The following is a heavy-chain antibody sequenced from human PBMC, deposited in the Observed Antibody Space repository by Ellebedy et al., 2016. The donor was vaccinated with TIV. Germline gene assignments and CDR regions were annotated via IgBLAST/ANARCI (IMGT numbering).Heavy chain of an antibody. CDR2: INQDASTR. V-gene: IGHV3-7*01. D-gene: IGHD2-15*01. CDR1: GFTFSKSW. J-gene: IGHJ5*02. CDR3: AREIGGGGSA. Sequence: GGSLRLXXAASGFTFSKSWLHWLRQAPGKGLEWVANINQDASTRYYVDFVKGRFTISRDNAKNSLYLQMNTLRAEDTAVYYCAREIGGGGSAWGQGTLVAVSS.